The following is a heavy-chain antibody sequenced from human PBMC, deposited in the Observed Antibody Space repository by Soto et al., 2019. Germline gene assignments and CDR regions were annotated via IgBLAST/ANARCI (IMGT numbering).Heavy chain of an antibody. J-gene: IGHJ4*01. D-gene: IGHD6-13*01. CDR2: VSPRTGNT. V-gene: IGHV1-8*01. CDR1: GYSFTNYE. CDR3: ARARTAVDGRGFDF. Sequence: GASVKVSCKTSGYSFTNYEINWVRQATGQGLEWMGWVSPRTGNTGYVEKFRGRVTMTLNTSVSTFYMEVRSLRPEDTALYYCARARTAVDGRGFDFWG.